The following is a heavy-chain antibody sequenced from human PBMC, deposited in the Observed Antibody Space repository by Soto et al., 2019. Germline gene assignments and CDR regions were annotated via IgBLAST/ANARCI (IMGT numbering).Heavy chain of an antibody. Sequence: SETLSLTCTVSGGSITNYYWSWIRQPPGKGLEWIGYIYSSGSTNYNPSLKSRVTISADTSKNQVSLKLTSVTAADTAVYYCARDLSYGLCDYWGQGTLVTVSS. CDR2: IYSSGST. CDR1: GGSITNYY. CDR3: ARDLSYGLCDY. D-gene: IGHD5-18*01. J-gene: IGHJ4*02. V-gene: IGHV4-59*01.